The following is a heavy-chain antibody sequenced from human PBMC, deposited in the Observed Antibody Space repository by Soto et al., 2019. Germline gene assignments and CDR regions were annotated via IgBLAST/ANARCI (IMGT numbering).Heavy chain of an antibody. V-gene: IGHV3-30-3*01. J-gene: IGHJ6*02. Sequence: GGSLRLSCAASGFTFSSYAMHWVRQAPGKGLEWVAVISYDGSNKYYADSVKGRFTISRDNSKNTLYLQMNSLRAEDTAVYYCARDPNYDFWSGYASDYYYGMDVWGQGTTVTVSS. CDR1: GFTFSSYA. D-gene: IGHD3-3*01. CDR2: ISYDGSNK. CDR3: ARDPNYDFWSGYASDYYYGMDV.